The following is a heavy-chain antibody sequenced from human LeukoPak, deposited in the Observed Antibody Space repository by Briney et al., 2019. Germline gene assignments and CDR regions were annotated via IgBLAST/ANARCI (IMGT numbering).Heavy chain of an antibody. CDR3: AGDSDALRFLEWLSPDY. V-gene: IGHV3-30-3*01. CDR1: GFTFSSYA. D-gene: IGHD3-3*01. Sequence: GGSLRLSCAASGFTFSSYAMHWVRQAPGKGLEWVAVISYDGSNKYYADSVKGRFTISRDNSKNTLYLQMNSLRAEDTAVYYCAGDSDALRFLEWLSPDYWGQGTLVTVSS. CDR2: ISYDGSNK. J-gene: IGHJ4*02.